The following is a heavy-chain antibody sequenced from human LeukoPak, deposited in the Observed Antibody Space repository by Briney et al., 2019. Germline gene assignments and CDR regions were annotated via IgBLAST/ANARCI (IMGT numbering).Heavy chain of an antibody. Sequence: ASVTVSCKASGHTFTGYYMHWVRQAPGQGLEWMGWINPNSGGTNYAQKFQGRVTMTRDTSISTAYMELSRLRSDDTAVYYCARALTTVTLEVYWGQGTLVTVSS. J-gene: IGHJ4*02. D-gene: IGHD4-17*01. CDR3: ARALTTVTLEVY. CDR1: GHTFTGYY. CDR2: INPNSGGT. V-gene: IGHV1-2*02.